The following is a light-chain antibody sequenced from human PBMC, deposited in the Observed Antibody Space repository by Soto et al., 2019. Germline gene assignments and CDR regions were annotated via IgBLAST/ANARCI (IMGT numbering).Light chain of an antibody. CDR2: GAS. CDR1: QSVSTN. V-gene: IGKV3-15*01. CDR3: QQYYNWPPWT. J-gene: IGKJ1*01. Sequence: EIVMAQSPATLSVSPGESATLSCRASQSVSTNLAWYQQRPGQAPRLLISGASTRATGIPARFSGSGSGTEFPLTISSLQSEDFAVYYCQQYYNWPPWTFGQGTKVEIK.